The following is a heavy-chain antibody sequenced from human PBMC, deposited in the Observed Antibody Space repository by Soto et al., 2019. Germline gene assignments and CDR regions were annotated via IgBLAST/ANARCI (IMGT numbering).Heavy chain of an antibody. CDR3: ARRGALTSYYYGYYFDY. J-gene: IGHJ4*02. V-gene: IGHV1-3*01. D-gene: IGHD3-9*01. Sequence: ASGKVSCKATGYTFPRYAINWVRQARGQSPEWMGWINPGNGNTKYSQRFQGRVTITRDTSASTAYMELSSLTSEDTAVYYCARRGALTSYYYGYYFDYWGQGTLVTVSS. CDR1: GYTFPRYA. CDR2: INPGNGNT.